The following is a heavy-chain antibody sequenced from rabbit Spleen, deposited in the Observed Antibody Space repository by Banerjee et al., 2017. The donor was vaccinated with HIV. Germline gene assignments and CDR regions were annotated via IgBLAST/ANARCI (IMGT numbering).Heavy chain of an antibody. D-gene: IGHD6-1*01. V-gene: IGHV1S40*01. Sequence: QSLEESGGGLVQPEGSLALTCKASGFSFSSSDYICWVRQAPGKGLEWISCIAGSSSGFTYSATWAKGRFTISKTSSTTVTLQMTSLTAADTATYFCARVSNGNGVLYSAFYYGMDLWGPGTLVTVS. J-gene: IGHJ6*01. CDR2: IAGSSSGFT. CDR1: GFSFSSSDY. CDR3: ARVSNGNGVLYSAFYYGMDL.